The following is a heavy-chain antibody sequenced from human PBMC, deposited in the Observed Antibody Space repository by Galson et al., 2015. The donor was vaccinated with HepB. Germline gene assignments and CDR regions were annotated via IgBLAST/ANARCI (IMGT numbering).Heavy chain of an antibody. V-gene: IGHV3-21*01. Sequence: SLRLSCAGSGFTFSRTGMTWVRQAPGKGLECVSAISISGSGKDYVDSVKGRFTISRDNAKNTLFLQMTSLRAEDTALYYCSITGPKKNRFDFWGQGTLVPVSS. J-gene: IGHJ4*02. CDR1: GFTFSRTG. CDR2: ISISGSGK. CDR3: SITGPKKNRFDF. D-gene: IGHD1-20*01.